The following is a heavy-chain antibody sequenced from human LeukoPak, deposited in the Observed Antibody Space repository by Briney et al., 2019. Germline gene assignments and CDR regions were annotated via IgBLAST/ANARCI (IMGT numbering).Heavy chain of an antibody. CDR2: IYYTGST. J-gene: IGHJ4*02. Sequence: SETLSLTCTISGGSVSDYYWSWIRQSPGKGLEWIGYIYYTGSTNYNPSLKSRVTISVDKSKNQFSLKLSSVTAADTAVYYCARDEGGYSYGYWGQGTLVAVSS. CDR1: GGSVSDYY. V-gene: IGHV4-59*02. D-gene: IGHD5-18*01. CDR3: ARDEGGYSYGY.